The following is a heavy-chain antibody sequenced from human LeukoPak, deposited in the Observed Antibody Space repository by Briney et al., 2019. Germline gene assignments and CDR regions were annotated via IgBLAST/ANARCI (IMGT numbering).Heavy chain of an antibody. Sequence: GGSLRLSCAASGFTFSTYAMNWVRQAPGKGLELVSYISSSGSTIYYADSVKGRFTISRDNAKNSLYLQMNSLRAEDTAVYYCARDRFSGSYPVYFQHWGQGTLVTVSS. V-gene: IGHV3-48*03. CDR2: ISSSGSTI. D-gene: IGHD1-26*01. J-gene: IGHJ1*01. CDR1: GFTFSTYA. CDR3: ARDRFSGSYPVYFQH.